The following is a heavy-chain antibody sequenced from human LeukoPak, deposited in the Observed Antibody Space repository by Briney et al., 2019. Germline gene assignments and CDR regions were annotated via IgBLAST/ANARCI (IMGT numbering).Heavy chain of an antibody. J-gene: IGHJ4*02. V-gene: IGHV3-23*01. D-gene: IGHD1-1*01. CDR3: AKPPDSYTTLNYFHH. Sequence: PGGSLRLSCAASGFIFSNYAMSWVRQAPGKGLQWVSAFSGSGGSTYYADSVKGRFTISRDISENTLYLQMNSLRVEDTAVYYCAKPPDSYTTLNYFHHWGQGTLVTVSS. CDR2: FSGSGGST. CDR1: GFIFSNYA.